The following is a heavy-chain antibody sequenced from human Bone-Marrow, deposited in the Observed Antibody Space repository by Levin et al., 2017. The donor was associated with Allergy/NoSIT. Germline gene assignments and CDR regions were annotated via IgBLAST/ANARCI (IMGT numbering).Heavy chain of an antibody. J-gene: IGHJ4*02. D-gene: IGHD5-12*01. V-gene: IGHV4-34*01. Sequence: GSLRLSCAVYGGSFSGYYWSWIRQPPGKGLEWIGEINHSGSTNYNPSLKSRVTISVDTSKNQFSLKLSSVTAADTAVYYCARGGATLNFDYWGQGTLVTVSS. CDR2: INHSGST. CDR3: ARGGATLNFDY. CDR1: GGSFSGYY.